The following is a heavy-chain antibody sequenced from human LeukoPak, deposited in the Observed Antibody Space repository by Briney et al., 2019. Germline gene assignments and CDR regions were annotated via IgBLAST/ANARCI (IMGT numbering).Heavy chain of an antibody. CDR3: AKYITVGTNSYYYYMDV. J-gene: IGHJ6*03. D-gene: IGHD4-11*01. CDR1: GFTFTTVA. Sequence: GGSLRLSCAASGFTFTTVAVTWVRQAPGKGLEWVSYIGGTGVSTYYADSVRGRFTISRDNSKNTLFLQMNSLRAEDTAVYYCAKYITVGTNSYYYYMDVWGKGTTVTVSS. CDR2: IGGTGVST. V-gene: IGHV3-23*01.